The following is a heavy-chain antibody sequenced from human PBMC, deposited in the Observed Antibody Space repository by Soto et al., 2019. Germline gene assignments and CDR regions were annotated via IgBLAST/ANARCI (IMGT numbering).Heavy chain of an antibody. Sequence: GGSLRLSCAASGFTFSSYSMNWVRQAPGKGLEWVSYISSSSSTIYYADSVKGRFTISRDNAKNSLYLQMNSLRDEDTAVYYCARGVERIVVVVAATNGMDVWGQGTTVTVSS. D-gene: IGHD2-15*01. J-gene: IGHJ6*02. CDR3: ARGVERIVVVVAATNGMDV. V-gene: IGHV3-48*02. CDR2: ISSSSSTI. CDR1: GFTFSSYS.